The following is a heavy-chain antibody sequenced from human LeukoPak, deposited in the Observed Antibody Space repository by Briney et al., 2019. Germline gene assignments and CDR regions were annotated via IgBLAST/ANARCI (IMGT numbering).Heavy chain of an antibody. Sequence: SETLSLTCAVYGGSFSGYYWSWIRQPPGKGLEWIGEINHSGSTNYNPSLKSRVTISVDTSKNQFPLKLSSVTAADTAVYYCARGLKAAAGGVWFDPWGQGTLVTVSS. CDR3: ARGLKAAAGGVWFDP. CDR2: INHSGST. D-gene: IGHD6-13*01. V-gene: IGHV4-34*01. J-gene: IGHJ5*02. CDR1: GGSFSGYY.